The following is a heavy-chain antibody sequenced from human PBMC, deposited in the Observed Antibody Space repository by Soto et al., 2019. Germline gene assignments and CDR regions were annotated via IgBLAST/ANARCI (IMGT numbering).Heavy chain of an antibody. V-gene: IGHV4-59*08. CDR3: ARVLANWFDP. J-gene: IGHJ5*02. Sequence: SETLSLTCTVSGGSISSYYWSWIRQPPGKGLEWIGYIYYSGSTNYNASLKSRVAISVDTSKNQFSLKLSSVTAADTAVYYCARVLANWFDPWGQGTLVTVSS. CDR2: IYYSGST. CDR1: GGSISSYY.